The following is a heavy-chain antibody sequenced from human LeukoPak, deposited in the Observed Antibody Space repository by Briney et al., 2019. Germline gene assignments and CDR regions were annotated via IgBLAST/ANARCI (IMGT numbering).Heavy chain of an antibody. J-gene: IGHJ2*01. V-gene: IGHV1-46*01. D-gene: IGHD3-22*01. CDR2: INPSGGIT. CDR1: GYTFTSYY. Sequence: ASVKVSCKASGYTFTSYYMHWVRQAPGQGLEWMGIINPSGGITSYAQKFQGRVTMTRDTSTSTVYMELSSLRSEDTAVYYCAREGGEDYYDSSGYRGWYFDLWGRGTLVTVSS. CDR3: AREGGEDYYDSSGYRGWYFDL.